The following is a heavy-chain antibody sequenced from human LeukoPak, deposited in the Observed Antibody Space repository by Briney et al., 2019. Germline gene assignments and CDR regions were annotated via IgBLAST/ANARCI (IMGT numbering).Heavy chain of an antibody. J-gene: IGHJ4*02. CDR1: GYTFTGYY. V-gene: IGHV1-2*02. Sequence: GASVKVSCKASGYTFTGYYMHWVRQAPGQGLEWMGWINPNSGGTNYAQKFQGRVTMTRDMSTSTVYMELSSLRSEDTAVYYCARDQHGGGATEKNDYWGQGTLVTVSS. D-gene: IGHD1-26*01. CDR2: INPNSGGT. CDR3: ARDQHGGGATEKNDY.